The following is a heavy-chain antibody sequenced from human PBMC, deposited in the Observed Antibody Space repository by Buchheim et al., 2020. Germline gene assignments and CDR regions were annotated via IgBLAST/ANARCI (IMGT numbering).Heavy chain of an antibody. Sequence: QVQLVESGGGMVQPGRSLRLSCAASGFTFSGHGMHWVRQAPGKGLEWVAIISSDGSSKHYGDSVKGRFTVSRDNSNNTLYLQMDSLRADDTAVYYCVKEWNLNYFFDYWGQGTL. CDR3: VKEWNLNYFFDY. CDR1: GFTFSGHG. D-gene: IGHD1-1*01. CDR2: ISSDGSSK. J-gene: IGHJ4*02. V-gene: IGHV3-30*18.